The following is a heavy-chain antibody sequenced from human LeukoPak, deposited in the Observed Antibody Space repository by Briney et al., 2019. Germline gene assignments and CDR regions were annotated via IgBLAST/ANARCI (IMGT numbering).Heavy chain of an antibody. CDR3: AAAAGTWWFDP. D-gene: IGHD6-13*01. V-gene: IGHV3-74*01. J-gene: IGHJ5*02. CDR1: GFTFSSYW. Sequence: GGSLRLSCAASGFTFSSYWMHWVRQAPGKGLVWVSRINSDGSSTSYADSVKGRFTISRDNAKNTLYLQMNSLRAEDTAVYYCAAAAGTWWFDPWGQGTLVTVSS. CDR2: INSDGSST.